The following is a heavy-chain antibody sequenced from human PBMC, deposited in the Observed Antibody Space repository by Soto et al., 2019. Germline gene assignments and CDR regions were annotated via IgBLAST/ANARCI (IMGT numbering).Heavy chain of an antibody. CDR3: AKDSTVTTGSMDV. CDR1: GFTFSSYG. V-gene: IGHV3-30*18. D-gene: IGHD4-4*01. J-gene: IGHJ6*03. CDR2: ISYDGSNK. Sequence: GGFLRLSCAASGFTFSSYGMHWVRQAPGKGLEWVAVISYDGSNKYYADSVKGRFTISRDNSKNTLYLQMNSLRAEDTAVYYCAKDSTVTTGSMDVWGKGTTVTVSS.